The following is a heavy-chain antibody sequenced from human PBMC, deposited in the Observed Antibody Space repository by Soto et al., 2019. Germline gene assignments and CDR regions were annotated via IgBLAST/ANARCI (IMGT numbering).Heavy chain of an antibody. CDR1: GFTFSSYA. J-gene: IGHJ4*02. CDR3: ARVGSVGAYFDY. V-gene: IGHV3-30-3*01. D-gene: IGHD1-26*01. Sequence: VQLLESGGGLVQPGGSLRLSCAASGFTFSSYAMHWVHQAPGKGLEWVAVISYDGSNKYYADSVKGRFTISRDNSKNTLYLQMNSLRAEDTAVYYCARVGSVGAYFDYWGQGTLVTVSS. CDR2: ISYDGSNK.